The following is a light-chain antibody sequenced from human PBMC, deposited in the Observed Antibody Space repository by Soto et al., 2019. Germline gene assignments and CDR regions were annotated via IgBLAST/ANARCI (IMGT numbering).Light chain of an antibody. CDR1: SSDGGGYNY. V-gene: IGLV2-14*01. CDR3: SSYTPSNTRQLV. Sequence: QSVLTQPASVSVSPGQSITISCTGTSSDGGGYNYVSWYQQHPGKAPKFMIYDVSNRPSGVPNRFPGSKSGHTASLTISGLQAEDEADYYCSSYTPSNTRQLVFGTGPKVTVL. J-gene: IGLJ1*01. CDR2: DVS.